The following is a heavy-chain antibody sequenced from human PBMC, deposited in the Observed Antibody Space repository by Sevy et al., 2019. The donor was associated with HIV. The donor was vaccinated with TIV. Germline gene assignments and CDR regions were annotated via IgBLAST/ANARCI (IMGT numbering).Heavy chain of an antibody. V-gene: IGHV4-34*01. CDR2: INHSGST. CDR3: ARVLPYSGSYSVDY. Sequence: SEILSLTCAVYGGSFSGYYWSWIRQPPGKGLEWIGEINHSGSTNYNPSLKSRVTISVDTSKNQFSLKLSSVTAADTAVYYCARVLPYSGSYSVDYWGQGTLVTVSS. J-gene: IGHJ4*02. D-gene: IGHD1-26*01. CDR1: GGSFSGYY.